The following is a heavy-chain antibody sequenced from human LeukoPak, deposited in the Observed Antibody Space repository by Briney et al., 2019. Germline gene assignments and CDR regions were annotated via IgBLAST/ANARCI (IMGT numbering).Heavy chain of an antibody. D-gene: IGHD2-2*01. CDR2: ISTYNGNT. CDR1: GYTFTSCG. Sequence: ASVKVSCKASGYTFTSCGINWVRQAPGQGLEWMGWISTYNGNTDYAQKLQGRVTMTTDTSTSTAYMELRSLRSDDTAVYYCGRDRGYCSSTNCPIDYWSQGTLVTVSS. V-gene: IGHV1-18*01. CDR3: GRDRGYCSSTNCPIDY. J-gene: IGHJ4*02.